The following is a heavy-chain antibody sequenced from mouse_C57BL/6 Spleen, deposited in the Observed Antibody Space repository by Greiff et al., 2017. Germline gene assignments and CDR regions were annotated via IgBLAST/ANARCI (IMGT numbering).Heavy chain of an antibody. D-gene: IGHD2-4*01. CDR3: ARDKDDYEGWDPYYFDY. J-gene: IGHJ2*01. V-gene: IGHV5-4*01. CDR2: ISDGGSYT. Sequence: EVKLQESGGGLVKPGGSLKLSCAASGFTFSSYAMSWVRQTPEKRLEWVATISDGGSYTYYPDNVKGRFTISRDNAKNNLYLQMSHLKSEDTAMYYCARDKDDYEGWDPYYFDYWGQGTTLTVSS. CDR1: GFTFSSYA.